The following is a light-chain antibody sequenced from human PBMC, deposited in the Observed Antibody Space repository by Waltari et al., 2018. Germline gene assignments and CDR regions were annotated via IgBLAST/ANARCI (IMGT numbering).Light chain of an antibody. CDR1: QSVSSSY. CDR3: QQYGSF. Sequence: EIVLTQSPGTLSLSPGERATLSCRASQSVSSSYLAWYQQKPGQAPRLLIYGAASMATGIPDRFSGSGSGTDFTLTISRLEPEDFAVYYCQQYGSFFGQGTRLEIK. CDR2: GAA. V-gene: IGKV3-20*01. J-gene: IGKJ5*01.